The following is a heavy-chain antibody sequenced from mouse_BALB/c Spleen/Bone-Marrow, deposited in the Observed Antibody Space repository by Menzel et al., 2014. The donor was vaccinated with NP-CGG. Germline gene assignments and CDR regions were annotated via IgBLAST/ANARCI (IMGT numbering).Heavy chain of an antibody. D-gene: IGHD1-1*02. V-gene: IGHV3-8*02. J-gene: IGHJ4*01. Sequence: VQLQQSGPSLVKPSQTLSLTCSVTGDSITSGYWNWIRKFPGNKLEYMGYISYSGSTYYNPSLKSRISITRDTSENQYYLQLNSVTTEDTATYYCARGGGGSYNYAMDYWGQGTSVTVSS. CDR3: ARGGGGSYNYAMDY. CDR1: GDSITSGY. CDR2: ISYSGST.